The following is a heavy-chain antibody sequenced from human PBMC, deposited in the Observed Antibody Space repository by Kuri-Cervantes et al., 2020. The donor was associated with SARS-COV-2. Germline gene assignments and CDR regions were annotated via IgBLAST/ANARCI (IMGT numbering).Heavy chain of an antibody. J-gene: IGHJ4*02. CDR2: MNPNSGNT. CDR3: ATGDSSWYRYIRNTYYFDY. Sequence: ASVKVSCKASGYTFTSYDINWVRQATGQGLEWMGWMNPNSGNTGYAQKFQGRVTITRDTSASTAYMELSSLRSEDTAVYYCATGDSSWYRYIRNTYYFDYWGQGTLVTVSS. D-gene: IGHD6-13*01. V-gene: IGHV1-8*01. CDR1: GYTFTSYD.